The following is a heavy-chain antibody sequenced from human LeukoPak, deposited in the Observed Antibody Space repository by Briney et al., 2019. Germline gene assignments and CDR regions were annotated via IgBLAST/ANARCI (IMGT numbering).Heavy chain of an antibody. V-gene: IGHV4-34*01. CDR3: ARDRRYSYGSDCYYYYMDV. CDR1: GGSFSGYY. Sequence: SETLSLTCAVYGGSFSGYYWSWIRQPPGKGLEWIGEINHSGSTNYNPSLKSRVTISVDTSKNQFSLKLSSVTAADTAVYYCARDRRYSYGSDCYYYYMDVWGKGTTVTISS. D-gene: IGHD5-18*01. J-gene: IGHJ6*03. CDR2: INHSGST.